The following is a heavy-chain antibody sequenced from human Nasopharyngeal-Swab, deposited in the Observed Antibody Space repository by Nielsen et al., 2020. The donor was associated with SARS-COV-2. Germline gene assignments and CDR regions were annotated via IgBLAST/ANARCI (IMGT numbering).Heavy chain of an antibody. V-gene: IGHV4-34*01. CDR3: ARGKNYVWGTYRYNGWFDP. J-gene: IGHJ5*02. CDR2: VNHSGST. CDR1: GGSFSGYY. D-gene: IGHD3-16*02. Sequence: CAVYGGSFSGYYWSWIRQPPGKGLEWIGEVNHSGSTYYNPSLKSRVTISVDTSKNQFSLKLSSVTAADTAVYYCARGKNYVWGTYRYNGWFDPWGQGTLVTVSS.